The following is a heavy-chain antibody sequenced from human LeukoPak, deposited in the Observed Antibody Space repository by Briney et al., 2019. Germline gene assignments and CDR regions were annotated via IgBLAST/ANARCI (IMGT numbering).Heavy chain of an antibody. Sequence: PGGSLRLSCAASGFTVSSNYMSWVRQAPGKGLKWVSVNYSGGSTYYADSVKGRFAISRDNSKNTVYLQMNSLRAEDTAVYYCASNGYSSNWYDYWGQGTLVTVSS. J-gene: IGHJ5*01. CDR1: GFTVSSNY. V-gene: IGHV3-66*01. CDR2: NYSGGST. CDR3: ASNGYSSNWYDY. D-gene: IGHD6-13*01.